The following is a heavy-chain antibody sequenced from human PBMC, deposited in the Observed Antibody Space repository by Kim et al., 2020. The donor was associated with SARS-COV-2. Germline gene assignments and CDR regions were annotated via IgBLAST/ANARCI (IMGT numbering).Heavy chain of an antibody. CDR2: NSGGT. Sequence: NSGGTNYAQKFQGRVTMTRDTSISTAYMELSRLRSDDTVVYYCARDPMDYWGQGTLVTVSS. CDR3: ARDPMDY. V-gene: IGHV1-2*05. J-gene: IGHJ4*02.